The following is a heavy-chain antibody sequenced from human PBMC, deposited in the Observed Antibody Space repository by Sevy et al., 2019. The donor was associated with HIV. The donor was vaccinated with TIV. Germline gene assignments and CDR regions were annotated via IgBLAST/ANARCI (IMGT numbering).Heavy chain of an antibody. D-gene: IGHD3-22*01. CDR2: IYPGDSDT. CDR3: ARSENYDSSGYYPDY. J-gene: IGHJ4*02. V-gene: IGHV5-51*01. CDR1: GYSFTSYW. Sequence: GESLKISCKGSGYSFTSYWIGWVRQMPGKGLEWMGIIYPGDSDTRYSPSFQSQVTISADKSISTAYLQWSSLKASDTAMYYCARSENYDSSGYYPDYWGQGTLVTVSS.